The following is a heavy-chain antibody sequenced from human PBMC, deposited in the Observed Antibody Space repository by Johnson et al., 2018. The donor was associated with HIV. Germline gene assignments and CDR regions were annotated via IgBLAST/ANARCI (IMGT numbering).Heavy chain of an antibody. CDR1: DFTSSNYW. Sequence: VQLVESGGGLVQPGGSLRLSCAAFDFTSSNYWMSWVRQAPGKGLEWVANINQDASEKSYVDSVKGRFTISRDNSKNTLHLQMNSQRAEDTAVYYCAKDQAVTCRGLFAFDIWGQGTVVTVSS. J-gene: IGHJ3*02. V-gene: IGHV3-7*05. D-gene: IGHD6-19*01. CDR2: INQDASEK. CDR3: AKDQAVTCRGLFAFDI.